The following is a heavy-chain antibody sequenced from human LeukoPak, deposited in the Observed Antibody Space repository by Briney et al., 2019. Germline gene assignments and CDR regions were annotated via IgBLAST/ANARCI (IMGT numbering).Heavy chain of an antibody. Sequence: SETLSLTCTVSGGSISSYYWSWIRQPPGKGLEWVGYIYYSGSTNYNPSLKSRVTISVDTSKNQFSLKLSSVTAADTAVYYCARELDYGDYASYFDYWGQGTLVTVSS. CDR2: IYYSGST. V-gene: IGHV4-59*01. J-gene: IGHJ4*02. D-gene: IGHD4-17*01. CDR1: GGSISSYY. CDR3: ARELDYGDYASYFDY.